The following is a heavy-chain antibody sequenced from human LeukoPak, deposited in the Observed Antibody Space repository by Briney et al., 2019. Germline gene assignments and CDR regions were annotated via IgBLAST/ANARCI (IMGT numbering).Heavy chain of an antibody. CDR3: ARERCSSTSCYHGYYYYYGMDV. V-gene: IGHV4-4*07. CDR2: IYTGGST. Sequence: PSETLSLTCTVSGGSISSYYWSWIRQPAGKGLEWIGRIYTGGSTNYNPSLKSRVTMSVDTSKNQFSLKLSSVTAADTAVYYCARERCSSTSCYHGYYYYYGMDVWGQGTTVTVSS. D-gene: IGHD2-2*01. CDR1: GGSISSYY. J-gene: IGHJ6*02.